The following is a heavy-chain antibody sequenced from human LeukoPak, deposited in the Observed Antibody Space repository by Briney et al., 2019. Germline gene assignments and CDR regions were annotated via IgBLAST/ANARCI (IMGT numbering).Heavy chain of an antibody. D-gene: IGHD6-19*01. CDR1: GFTFSSFW. J-gene: IGHJ4*02. V-gene: IGHV3-7*01. CDR2: IKQDGSEK. Sequence: PGGSLRLSCAASGFTFSSFWMSWVRQAPGKGLEWVANIKQDGSEKYYVDSVKGRFTISRDNAKNSLYLQMNSLRAEDTAVYYCASSGWYRFDYFDYWGQGTLVTVSS. CDR3: ASSGWYRFDYFDY.